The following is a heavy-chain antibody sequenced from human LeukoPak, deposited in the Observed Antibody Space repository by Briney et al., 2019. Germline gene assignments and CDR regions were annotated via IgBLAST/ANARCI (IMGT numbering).Heavy chain of an antibody. Sequence: PGGSLRLSCAASGFTFSSYEMNWVRQAPGKGLEWVSCISSSGSTIYYADSVKGRFTISRDNAKNSLYLQMNSLRAEDTAVYYCAREERWFGELFTWFDPWGQGTLVTVSS. V-gene: IGHV3-48*03. D-gene: IGHD3-10*01. J-gene: IGHJ5*02. CDR2: ISSSGSTI. CDR1: GFTFSSYE. CDR3: AREERWFGELFTWFDP.